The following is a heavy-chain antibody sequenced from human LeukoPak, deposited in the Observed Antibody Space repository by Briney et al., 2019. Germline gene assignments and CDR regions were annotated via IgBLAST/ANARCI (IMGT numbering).Heavy chain of an antibody. CDR3: ARGSMLGATSTPQFDY. CDR1: GYTFTSYD. D-gene: IGHD1-26*01. V-gene: IGHV1-8*01. J-gene: IGHJ4*02. CDR2: MNPNSGNT. Sequence: APVKVSCKASGYTFTSYDINWVRQATGQGLEWMGWMNPNSGNTGYAQKFQGRVTMTRNTSISTAYMELSSLRSEDTAVYYCARGSMLGATSTPQFDYWGQGTLVTVSS.